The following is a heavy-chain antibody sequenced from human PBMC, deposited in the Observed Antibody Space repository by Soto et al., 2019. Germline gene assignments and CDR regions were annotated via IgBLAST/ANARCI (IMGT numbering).Heavy chain of an antibody. D-gene: IGHD3-10*01. Sequence: EVQLLESGGGLVQPGGSLRLSCAASGFTFSNYAMTWVRQAPGKGLEWVSTIFGSAGNTYYADSVKGRFTISRDNSKNTLYLQMNSLRDEDTAVYYCARKYYYGSGTYVYHFDYWGQGTLVTVSS. V-gene: IGHV3-23*01. CDR3: ARKYYYGSGTYVYHFDY. CDR2: IFGSAGNT. CDR1: GFTFSNYA. J-gene: IGHJ4*02.